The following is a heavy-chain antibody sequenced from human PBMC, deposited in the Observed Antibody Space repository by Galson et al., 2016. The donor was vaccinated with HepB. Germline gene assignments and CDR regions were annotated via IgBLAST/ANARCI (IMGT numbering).Heavy chain of an antibody. V-gene: IGHV3-74*03. CDR3: TRDHPGVFDADY. D-gene: IGHD3-16*01. Sequence: SLRLSCAASGFNFGTYWMYWVRQAPGKGLMCVSRINTDGRTTEYADSVKGRFPISRDNAKSTVYLQMNSLRVEDTGVYYCTRDHPGVFDADYWGQGTPVTVSS. J-gene: IGHJ4*02. CDR2: INTDGRTT. CDR1: GFNFGTYW.